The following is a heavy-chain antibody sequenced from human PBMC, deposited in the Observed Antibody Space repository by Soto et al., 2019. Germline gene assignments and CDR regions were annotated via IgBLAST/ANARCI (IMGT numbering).Heavy chain of an antibody. Sequence: QVQLVESGGGVVPPGTSLRLSCAASGFTFSTYGMHWVRQTPGKGLEWVALISYDGTNKYYADSVKGRFTISRDNSKNTLYLQMNSLSAEDKAVYYCAKDLQAYGDYDYYCYGLDVWGQGTTVSVSS. J-gene: IGHJ6*02. V-gene: IGHV3-30*18. CDR3: AKDLQAYGDYDYYCYGLDV. D-gene: IGHD4-17*01. CDR2: ISYDGTNK. CDR1: GFTFSTYG.